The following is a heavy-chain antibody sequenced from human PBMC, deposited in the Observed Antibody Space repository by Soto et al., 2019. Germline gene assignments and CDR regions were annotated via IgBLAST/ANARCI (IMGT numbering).Heavy chain of an antibody. CDR2: INHSGST. Sequence: SETLSLTCAVYGGSFSGYYWSWIRQPPGKGLEWIGEINHSGSTNYNPSLKSRVTILVDTSKNQFSLKLSSVTAADTAVYYCARAGTVTTDCWGQGTLVTVSS. D-gene: IGHD4-17*01. J-gene: IGHJ4*02. CDR1: GGSFSGYY. CDR3: ARAGTVTTDC. V-gene: IGHV4-34*01.